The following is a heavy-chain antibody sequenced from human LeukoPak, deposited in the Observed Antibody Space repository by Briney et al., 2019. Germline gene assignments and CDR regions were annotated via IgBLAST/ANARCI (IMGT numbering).Heavy chain of an antibody. CDR2: IYYSGST. J-gene: IGHJ4*02. CDR3: ASLYYYDSSGYRILDY. CDR1: GGSISSGGYY. V-gene: IGHV4-31*03. Sequence: KSSQTLSLTCTVSGGSISSGGYYWSWIRQHPGKGLEWIGYIYYSGSTYYNPSLKSRVTISVDTSKNQFSLKLSSVTAADTAVYYCASLYYYDSSGYRILDYWGQGTLVTVSS. D-gene: IGHD3-22*01.